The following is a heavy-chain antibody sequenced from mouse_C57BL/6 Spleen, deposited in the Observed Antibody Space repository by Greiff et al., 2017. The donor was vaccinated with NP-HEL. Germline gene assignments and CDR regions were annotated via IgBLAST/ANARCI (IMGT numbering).Heavy chain of an antibody. Sequence: EVKLVESGGGLVKPGGSLKLSCAASGFTFSDYGMHWVRQAPEKGLEWVAYISSGSSTIYYADTVKGRFTISRDNAKNTLFLQMTSLRSEDTAMYYCANHYYGSLYAMDYWGQGTSVTVSS. CDR1: GFTFSDYG. CDR3: ANHYYGSLYAMDY. J-gene: IGHJ4*01. V-gene: IGHV5-17*01. CDR2: ISSGSSTI. D-gene: IGHD1-1*01.